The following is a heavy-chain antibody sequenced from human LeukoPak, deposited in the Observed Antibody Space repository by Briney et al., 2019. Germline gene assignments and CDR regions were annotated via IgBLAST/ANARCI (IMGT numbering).Heavy chain of an antibody. V-gene: IGHV1-3*01. J-gene: IGHJ4*02. CDR2: INAGNGNT. D-gene: IGHD1-26*01. CDR3: ASGTGWKLLSFDY. Sequence: ASVQISCEASGYTFTSYAMYWVRKAPGQRHEWIGWINAGNGNTKYSQKFQGRVIITRDTSASTAYMELSSLRSEDTAVYYCASGTGWKLLSFDYWGQGTLVTVSS. CDR1: GYTFTSYA.